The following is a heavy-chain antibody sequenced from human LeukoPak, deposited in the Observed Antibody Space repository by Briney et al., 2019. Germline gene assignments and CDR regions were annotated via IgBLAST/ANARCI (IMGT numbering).Heavy chain of an antibody. D-gene: IGHD1-26*01. CDR1: GFTFSSYV. J-gene: IGHJ4*02. CDR2: ISYDGSNK. Sequence: GGSLRLSCAASGFTFSSYVMHWVRQAPGKGLEWVAVISYDGSNKYYADSVKGRFTISRDNSKNTLYLQMNSLRAEDTAVYYCATHTGIVGATEYYFDYWGQGTLVTVSS. CDR3: ATHTGIVGATEYYFDY. V-gene: IGHV3-30-3*01.